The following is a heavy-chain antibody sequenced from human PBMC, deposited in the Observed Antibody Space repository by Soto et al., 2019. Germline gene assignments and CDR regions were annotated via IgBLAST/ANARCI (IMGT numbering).Heavy chain of an antibody. CDR3: AREVALVTPFGY. CDR2: ISAYNANT. V-gene: IGHV1-18*01. D-gene: IGHD4-4*01. J-gene: IGHJ4*02. Sequence: QVQLVQSGAEVKKPGASVKVSCKASGYTFSSHGISWVRQAPGQGLEWMGWISAYNANTNYAQKLQGRVTMTTDTSTSTAYMELRSLRSDDTAVYFCAREVALVTPFGYWGQGTLVTVSS. CDR1: GYTFSSHG.